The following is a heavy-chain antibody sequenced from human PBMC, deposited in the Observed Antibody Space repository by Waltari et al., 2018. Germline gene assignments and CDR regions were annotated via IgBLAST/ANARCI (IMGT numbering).Heavy chain of an antibody. CDR3: ARPPHEISSHDAFDI. D-gene: IGHD6-13*01. Sequence: QVQLQESGPGLVKPSETLSLTCAVSGYSISSGYYWGWIRQPPGKGLEWIGSIYHSGSTYYNPSLKSRVTISVDTSKNQFSLKLSSVTAADTAVYYCARPPHEISSHDAFDIWGQGTMVTVSS. CDR1: GYSISSGYY. V-gene: IGHV4-38-2*01. CDR2: IYHSGST. J-gene: IGHJ3*02.